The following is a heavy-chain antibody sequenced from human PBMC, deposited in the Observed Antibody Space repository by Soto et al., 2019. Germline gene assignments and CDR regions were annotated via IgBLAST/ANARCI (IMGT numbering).Heavy chain of an antibody. J-gene: IGHJ2*01. Sequence: QVQLQESGPGLVKPSETLSLTCTVSGGSISGGVHSWSWIRHPPGKGLEWIGHIFDSGSTSYNPSRTSLITISVNKSKNQFSLRLSSVTAADTAVYYCARELTPLTNDWYFDLWGRGTLVTVSS. CDR1: GGSISGGVHS. CDR3: ARELTPLTNDWYFDL. CDR2: IFDSGST. D-gene: IGHD2-8*01. V-gene: IGHV4-30-4*01.